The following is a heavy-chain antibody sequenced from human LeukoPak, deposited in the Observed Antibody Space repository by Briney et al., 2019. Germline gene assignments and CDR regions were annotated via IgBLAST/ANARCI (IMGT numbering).Heavy chain of an antibody. CDR2: MYHGGST. Sequence: SETLSLTCSVSGGSVSSSTYYWGWIRQPPGKGLEWIGSMYHGGSTYYNPSLKSRVTISVDTSKNQFSLKLSSLTAADSAVYYCARGSGWGYYYGMDVWGQGTTVIVSS. V-gene: IGHV4-39*01. CDR1: GGSVSSSTYY. CDR3: ARGSGWGYYYGMDV. J-gene: IGHJ6*02. D-gene: IGHD6-19*01.